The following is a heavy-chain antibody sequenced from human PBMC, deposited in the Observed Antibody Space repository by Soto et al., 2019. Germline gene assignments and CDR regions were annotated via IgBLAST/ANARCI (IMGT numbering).Heavy chain of an antibody. CDR3: AKALTSSGWYYYYYGMDV. CDR2: ISGSGGST. V-gene: IGHV3-23*01. CDR1: GFTFSSYA. J-gene: IGHJ6*02. D-gene: IGHD6-19*01. Sequence: EVQLLESGGGLVQPGGSLRLSCAASGFTFSSYAMSWVRQAPGKGLEWVSAISGSGGSTYYADSVKGRFTISRDNSKNTLYLQMNSLRADDTAVYYCAKALTSSGWYYYYYGMDVWGQGTTVTVSS.